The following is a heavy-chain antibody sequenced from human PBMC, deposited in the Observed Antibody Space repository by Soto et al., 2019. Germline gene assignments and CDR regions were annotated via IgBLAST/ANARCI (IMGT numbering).Heavy chain of an antibody. CDR3: AKSSRQMTQEVPYYYLYGMDA. CDR2: VSGSGETT. D-gene: IGHD6-6*01. Sequence: GSLVVSCAASGFSYNNYAMNRVRQAPGKGLEGVSSVSGSGETTYYADSVAGRFTISRDNSRNTLFFQMNSLSADDTAIYYCAKSSRQMTQEVPYYYLYGMDAWGQGTPVTGS. V-gene: IGHV3-23*01. CDR1: GFSYNNYA. J-gene: IGHJ6*02.